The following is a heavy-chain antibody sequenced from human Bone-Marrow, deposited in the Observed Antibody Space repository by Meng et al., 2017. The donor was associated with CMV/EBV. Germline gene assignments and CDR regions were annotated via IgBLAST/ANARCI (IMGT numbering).Heavy chain of an antibody. CDR1: GYTFTSYD. CDR3: ARDRSSYDFWSGYHTYYYYYGMDV. V-gene: IGHV1-8*01. Sequence: ASVKVSCKASGYTFTSYDINWVRQATGQGLEWMGWMNPNSGNTGYAQKFQGRVTMTRNTSISTAYMELSSLRSEDTAVYYCARDRSSYDFWSGYHTYYYYYGMDVWGQGTTVTVSS. D-gene: IGHD3-3*01. CDR2: MNPNSGNT. J-gene: IGHJ6*02.